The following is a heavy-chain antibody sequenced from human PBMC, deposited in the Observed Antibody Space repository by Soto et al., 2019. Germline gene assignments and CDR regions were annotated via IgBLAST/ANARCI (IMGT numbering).Heavy chain of an antibody. J-gene: IGHJ6*02. V-gene: IGHV3-30*18. CDR2: ISYDGSNK. D-gene: IGHD5-12*01. CDR1: GFTFSSYG. CDR3: AKDSKRWLQLFAYYYGMDV. Sequence: GGSLRLSCAASGFTFSSYGMHWVRQAPGKGLEWVAVISYDGSNKYYADSVKGRFTISRDNSKNTLYLQMNSLRAEDTAVYYCAKDSKRWLQLFAYYYGMDVWGQGTTVTVSS.